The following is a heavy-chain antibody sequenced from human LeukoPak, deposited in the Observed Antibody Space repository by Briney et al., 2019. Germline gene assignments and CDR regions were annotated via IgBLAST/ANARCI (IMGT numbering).Heavy chain of an antibody. D-gene: IGHD2-2*01. CDR1: GFTFSSYG. J-gene: IGHJ4*02. CDR3: ARAPGYCSSTSCLRPFDY. V-gene: IGHV3-33*01. Sequence: PGGSLRLSCAASGFTFSSYGMHWVRQAPGKGLEWVAVIWYDGSNKYYADSVKGRFTISRDNSKNTLYLQMNSLRAEDTAVYYCARAPGYCSSTSCLRPFDYWGQGTLVTVSS. CDR2: IWYDGSNK.